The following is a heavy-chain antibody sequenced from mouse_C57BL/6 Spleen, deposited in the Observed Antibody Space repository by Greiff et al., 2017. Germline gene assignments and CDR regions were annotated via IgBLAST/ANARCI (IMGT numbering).Heavy chain of an antibody. V-gene: IGHV1-82*01. J-gene: IGHJ1*03. D-gene: IGHD1-1*01. CDR2: IYPGDGDT. Sequence: QVQLQQSGPELVKPGASVKISCKASGYAFSSSWMNWVKQRPGKGLEWIGRIYPGDGDTNYNGKFKGKATLTADKSTSTAYMQLSSLTSEDSAVYFCARSYYYGSRWCFDVWGTGTTVTVSA. CDR3: ARSYYYGSRWCFDV. CDR1: GYAFSSSW.